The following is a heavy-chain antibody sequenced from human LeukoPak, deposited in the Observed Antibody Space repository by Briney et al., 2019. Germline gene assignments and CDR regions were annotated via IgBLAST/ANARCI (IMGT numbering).Heavy chain of an antibody. J-gene: IGHJ6*03. CDR3: ARGTYYDFWSGYYTGGYYYYYMDV. CDR1: GYTFTSYG. Sequence: ASVKVSCKASGYTFTSYGISWVRQAPGQGLEWMGWISAYNGNTNYAQKLQGGVTMTTDTSTSTAYMELRSLRSDDTAVYYCARGTYYDFWSGYYTGGYYYYYMDVWGKGTTVTVSS. CDR2: ISAYNGNT. D-gene: IGHD3-3*01. V-gene: IGHV1-18*01.